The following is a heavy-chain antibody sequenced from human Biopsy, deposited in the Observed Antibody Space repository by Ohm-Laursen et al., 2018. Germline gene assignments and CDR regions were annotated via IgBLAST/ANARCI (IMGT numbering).Heavy chain of an antibody. CDR3: AKGLRGEVTTTFLDY. D-gene: IGHD4-11*01. CDR2: ISYDGSNK. V-gene: IGHV3-30*18. J-gene: IGHJ4*02. CDR1: GFTFRDCG. Sequence: SLRLSCSASGFTFRDCGMLWVRQAPDKGLEWVALISYDGSNKYYAESVKGRFTISRDNSKSALSLQMTNLRAEDTAVYFCAKGLRGEVTTTFLDYWGQGALVTVSS.